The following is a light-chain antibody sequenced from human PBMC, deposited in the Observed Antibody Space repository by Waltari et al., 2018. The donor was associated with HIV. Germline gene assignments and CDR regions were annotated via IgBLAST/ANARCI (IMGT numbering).Light chain of an antibody. CDR1: KLGDKY. CDR3: QAWDSSTVI. J-gene: IGLJ2*01. V-gene: IGLV3-1*01. Sequence: SYELTQPPSVSVSPGQTVSITCSGDKLGDKYACWYQQKPGQSPVLVIYQDNKRPSGIPERFSGSNSGNRATLTISGTQPMDEADYYCQAWDSSTVIFGGGTNLTVL. CDR2: QDN.